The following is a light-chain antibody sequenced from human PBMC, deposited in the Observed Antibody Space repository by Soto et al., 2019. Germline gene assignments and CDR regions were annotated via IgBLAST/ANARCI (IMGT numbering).Light chain of an antibody. Sequence: QSALTQPASVSGSPGQSITISCTGTSSDVGGYNCVSWYQQRPGKAPKLMIYAVSNRPSGVSNRFSGSKSGNTASLTISGLQAEDEADYYCSSCATSSTVVFGGGTKLTVL. J-gene: IGLJ2*01. V-gene: IGLV2-14*01. CDR1: SSDVGGYNC. CDR3: SSCATSSTVV. CDR2: AVS.